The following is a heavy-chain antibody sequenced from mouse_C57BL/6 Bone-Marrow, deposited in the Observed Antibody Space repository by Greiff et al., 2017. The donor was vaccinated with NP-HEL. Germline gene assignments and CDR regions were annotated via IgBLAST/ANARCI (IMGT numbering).Heavy chain of an antibody. CDR2: INPNNGGT. CDR1: GYTFTDYN. J-gene: IGHJ1*03. D-gene: IGHD1-1*01. Sequence: EVQLQQSGPELVKPGASVKIPCKASGYTFTDYNMVWVKQSHGKSLEWIGDINPNNGGTIYNQKFKGKATLTVDKSSSTAYMELRSLTSEDTAVYYWSRRPLGRSDGGWYFDVWGTGNTVTVSS. CDR3: SRRPLGRSDGGWYFDV. V-gene: IGHV1-18*01.